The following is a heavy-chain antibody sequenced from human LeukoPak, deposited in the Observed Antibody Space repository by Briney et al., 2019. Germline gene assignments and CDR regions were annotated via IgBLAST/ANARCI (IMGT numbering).Heavy chain of an antibody. V-gene: IGHV4-39*01. CDR2: IYYSGST. CDR1: GGSISSSSYY. D-gene: IGHD6-13*01. CDR3: ARPGGLRAAAGTFDY. Sequence: SETLSLTCTVSGGSISSSSYYWGWIRQPPGKGLECIGSIYYSGSTYYNPSLKSRVTISVDTSKNQFSLKLSSVTAADTAVYYCARPGGLRAAAGTFDYWGQGTLVTVSS. J-gene: IGHJ4*02.